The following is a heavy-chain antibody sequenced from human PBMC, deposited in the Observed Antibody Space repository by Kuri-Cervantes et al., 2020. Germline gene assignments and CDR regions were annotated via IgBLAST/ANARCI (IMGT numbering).Heavy chain of an antibody. CDR2: ISYDGSNK. CDR3: ARDGATVTTTYYYGMDV. CDR1: GFTFSSYA. J-gene: IGHJ6*02. D-gene: IGHD4-17*01. V-gene: IGHV3-30-3*01. Sequence: GGSLRLSCAASGFTFSSYAMHWVRQAPGKGLEWVAVISYDGSNKYYADSVKGRFTISRDNSKNTLYLQMISLRAEDTAVYYCARDGATVTTTYYYGMDVWGQGTTVTVSS.